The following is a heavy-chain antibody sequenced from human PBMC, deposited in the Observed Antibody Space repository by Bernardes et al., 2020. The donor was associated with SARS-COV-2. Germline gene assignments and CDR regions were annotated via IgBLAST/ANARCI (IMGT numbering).Heavy chain of an antibody. D-gene: IGHD4-17*01. J-gene: IGHJ4*02. CDR1: GFTFTSYW. CDR3: TTSRTFDY. Sequence: GRSLRLSCAASGFTFTSYWMTWVRQAPGKGLEWVANIKQDGTEKYYVDSVEGRFTISRDNAKNSLYLQMNSLRAEDTAVYYCTTSRTFDYWGQGTLVTVSS. CDR2: IKQDGTEK. V-gene: IGHV3-7*01.